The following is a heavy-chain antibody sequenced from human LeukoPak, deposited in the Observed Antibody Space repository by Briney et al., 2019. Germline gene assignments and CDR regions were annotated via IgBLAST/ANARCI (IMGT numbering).Heavy chain of an antibody. Sequence: PGGSLRLSCAASGFTFSNFGMNWVRQAPGKGLEWVSGITSSDSRAYYADSVKGRFTISRDNAKNSLSLQMNSLRAEDTAMYYCASGGHVDYCGQGTLVTVSS. CDR2: ITSSDSRA. CDR1: GFTFSNFG. V-gene: IGHV3-23*01. J-gene: IGHJ4*02. D-gene: IGHD3-10*01. CDR3: ASGGHVDY.